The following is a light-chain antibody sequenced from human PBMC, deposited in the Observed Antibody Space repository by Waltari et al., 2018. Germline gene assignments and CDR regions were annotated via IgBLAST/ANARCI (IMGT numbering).Light chain of an antibody. CDR2: VDN. CDR1: HIGRKS. V-gene: IGLV3-21*02. Sequence: SYVLTQPHSVSVAPGETATIPCGGNHIGRKSVHRYQQKAGQAPVLVIYVDNDRPSGIPERFSGSNSGNTATLAISGVEAGDEADYYCQVWDGITDEWVFGGGTKLTVL. J-gene: IGLJ3*02. CDR3: QVWDGITDEWV.